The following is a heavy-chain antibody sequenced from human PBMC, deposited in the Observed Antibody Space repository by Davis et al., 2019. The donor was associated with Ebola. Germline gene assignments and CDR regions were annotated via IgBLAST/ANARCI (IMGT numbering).Heavy chain of an antibody. CDR1: GFTFSAYW. J-gene: IGHJ4*02. CDR2: INADGSRT. D-gene: IGHD3-3*01. Sequence: GESLKISCAASGFTFSAYWMHWVRHVPGKGLAWVSRINADGSRTDYADSVKGRFTISRDNAKNTVYLQMSGLRADDTAVYYYRGNHYDIDFWGQGTLVTVSS. CDR3: RGNHYDIDF. V-gene: IGHV3-74*01.